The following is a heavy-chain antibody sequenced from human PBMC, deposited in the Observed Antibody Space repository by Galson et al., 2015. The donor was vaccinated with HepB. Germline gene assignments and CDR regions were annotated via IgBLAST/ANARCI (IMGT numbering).Heavy chain of an antibody. Sequence: SVKVSCKASGYTFTGYYMHWVRQAPGQGLEWMGWINPNSGGTNYAQKFQGRVTMTRDTSISTAYMELSRLRSDDTAVYYCARGWPIVVVITPVSLSAFDIWGQGTMVTVSS. J-gene: IGHJ3*02. CDR1: GYTFTGYY. D-gene: IGHD3-22*01. CDR3: ARGWPIVVVITPVSLSAFDI. V-gene: IGHV1-2*02. CDR2: INPNSGGT.